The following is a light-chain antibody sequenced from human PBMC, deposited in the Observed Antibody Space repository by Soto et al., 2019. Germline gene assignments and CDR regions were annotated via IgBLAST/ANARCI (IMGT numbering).Light chain of an antibody. CDR1: SSDVGGYNY. CDR3: CSYTTSNTRQIV. CDR2: DVT. V-gene: IGLV2-14*01. J-gene: IGLJ1*01. Sequence: SVLTQPAPVSGSPGQSITISCTGTSSDVGGYNYVSWYPQQPGKAPKFMIYDVTNRPSGVSNRFSGSKSGNTASLTISGLQAEDEADYYCCSYTTSNTRQIVFGTGTKSPS.